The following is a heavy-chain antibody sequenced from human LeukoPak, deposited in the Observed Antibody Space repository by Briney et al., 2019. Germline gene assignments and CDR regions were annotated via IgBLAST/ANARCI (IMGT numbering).Heavy chain of an antibody. CDR1: GFWFSNYG. D-gene: IGHD3/OR15-3a*01. Sequence: PGGSLRLSCAASGFWFSNYGMNWVRQAPGKGLEWVSVINSNGAETYYADSVKGRFTVFRDNSKNTLYLQMNSLRADDTAVYYCAKRDWPYFFDYWGQGTPVTVSS. CDR3: AKRDWPYFFDY. CDR2: INSNGAET. J-gene: IGHJ4*02. V-gene: IGHV3-23*01.